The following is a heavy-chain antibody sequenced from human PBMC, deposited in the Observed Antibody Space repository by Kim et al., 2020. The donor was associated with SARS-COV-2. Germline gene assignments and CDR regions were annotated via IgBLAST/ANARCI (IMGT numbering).Heavy chain of an antibody. D-gene: IGHD3-3*01. Sequence: GESLKISCKGSGYSFTSYWISWVRQMPGKGLEWMGRIDPSDSYTNYSPSFQGHVTISADKSISTAYLQWSSLKASDTAMYYCARRARFLEWLARYGMDVWGQGTTVTVSS. V-gene: IGHV5-10-1*01. CDR3: ARRARFLEWLARYGMDV. CDR2: IDPSDSYT. J-gene: IGHJ6*02. CDR1: GYSFTSYW.